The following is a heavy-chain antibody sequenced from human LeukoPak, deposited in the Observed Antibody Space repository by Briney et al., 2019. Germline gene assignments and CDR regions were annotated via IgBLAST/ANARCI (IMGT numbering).Heavy chain of an antibody. V-gene: IGHV3-7*01. Sequence: GGSLRLSCAASGFIFSSYAMSWVRQAPGKGLEWVANIKQDGSEKDYVDSVKGRFTISRDNAKNSLYLQMNSLRAEDTAMYYCARGGSWGSFDYWGQGTLVTVSS. CDR3: ARGGSWGSFDY. CDR1: GFIFSSYA. CDR2: IKQDGSEK. J-gene: IGHJ4*02. D-gene: IGHD6-13*01.